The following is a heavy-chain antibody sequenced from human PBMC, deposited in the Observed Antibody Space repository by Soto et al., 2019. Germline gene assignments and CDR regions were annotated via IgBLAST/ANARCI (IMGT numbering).Heavy chain of an antibody. V-gene: IGHV3-7*01. CDR2: INTDGSQK. Sequence: GGSLRLSCAASGFTFNSYWMTWFRQAPGKGLEWVANINTDGSQKHAVDSVKGRFTFSRDNGKNSLYLQMNSLRVEDTAVYYCARVSRRNTFDVWGQGTMVTVSS. J-gene: IGHJ3*01. CDR3: ARVSRRNTFDV. CDR1: GFTFNSYW.